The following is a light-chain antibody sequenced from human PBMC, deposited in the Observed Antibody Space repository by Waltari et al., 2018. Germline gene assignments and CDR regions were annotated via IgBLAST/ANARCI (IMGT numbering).Light chain of an antibody. CDR3: QQYGSSPHT. Sequence: EIVLPQSPGTLSLSPGERATLSCRASQTVSSTYLAWYQQKPGQAPRLLIYGASSRATGIPDRFSGSDSGADFTLTISRLEPEDSAVYYCQQYGSSPHTFGGGTKVEIK. CDR2: GAS. CDR1: QTVSSTY. V-gene: IGKV3-20*01. J-gene: IGKJ4*01.